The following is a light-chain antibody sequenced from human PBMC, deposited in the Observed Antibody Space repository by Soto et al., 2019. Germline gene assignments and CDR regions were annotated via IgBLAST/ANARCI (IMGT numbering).Light chain of an antibody. CDR3: QHYGSSPWT. V-gene: IGKV3-20*01. Sequence: IALTQSPGTLSLSPGERATLSWRASQYVSNSYLAWYQQKPGQAPRLVMYGASSRATGIPDRFRGSGSGADFILTISRLETEDFAVYYCQHYGSSPWTFGQGTKVDIK. CDR1: QYVSNSY. CDR2: GAS. J-gene: IGKJ1*01.